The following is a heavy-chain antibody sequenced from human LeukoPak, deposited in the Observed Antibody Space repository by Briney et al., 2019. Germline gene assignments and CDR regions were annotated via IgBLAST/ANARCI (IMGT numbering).Heavy chain of an antibody. V-gene: IGHV3-23*01. Sequence: GGSLRLSCAASGFTFSSYAMSWVRQAPGKGLEWVSAISGSGGSTYYADSVKGRFTISRDNSKNTLYLQMNSLRAGDTAVYYCAKSTRTGYYYDSSGYYPFDYWGQGTLVTVSS. CDR3: AKSTRTGYYYDSSGYYPFDY. D-gene: IGHD3-22*01. CDR1: GFTFSSYA. J-gene: IGHJ4*02. CDR2: ISGSGGST.